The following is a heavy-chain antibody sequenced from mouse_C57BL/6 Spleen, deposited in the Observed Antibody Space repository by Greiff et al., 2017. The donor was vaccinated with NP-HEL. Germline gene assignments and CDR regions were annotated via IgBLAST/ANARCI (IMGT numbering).Heavy chain of an antibody. J-gene: IGHJ2*01. D-gene: IGHD1-1*01. CDR3: ARSYYGSYFDY. Sequence: VQLQQPGAELVRPGTSVKLSCKASGYTFTSYWMHWVKQRPGQGLEWIGVIDPSDSYTNYNQKFKGKATLTVDTSSSTAYMQLSSLTSEDSAVYYCARSYYGSYFDYWGQGTTLTVSS. CDR1: GYTFTSYW. V-gene: IGHV1-59*01. CDR2: IDPSDSYT.